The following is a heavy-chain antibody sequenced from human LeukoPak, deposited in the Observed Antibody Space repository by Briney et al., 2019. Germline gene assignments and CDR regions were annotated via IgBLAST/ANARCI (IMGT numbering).Heavy chain of an antibody. CDR3: ARGRLIAAPKDY. V-gene: IGHV3-64*01. D-gene: IGHD6-13*01. CDR2: ISSNGGST. Sequence: GGSLRLSCAASGFTFSSYAMHWVRQAPGKGLEYVSAISSNGGSTYYANSVKGRFTISRDNSKNTLYLQIGSLRAEDMAVYYCARGRLIAAPKDYWGQGTLVTVSS. CDR1: GFTFSSYA. J-gene: IGHJ4*02.